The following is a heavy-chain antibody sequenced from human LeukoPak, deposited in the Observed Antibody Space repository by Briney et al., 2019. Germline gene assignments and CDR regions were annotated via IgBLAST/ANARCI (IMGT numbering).Heavy chain of an antibody. CDR3: AKDLDVVVVAATEIDAFDI. D-gene: IGHD2-15*01. CDR2: ISGSASST. J-gene: IGHJ3*02. CDR1: GFTFSTYA. V-gene: IGHV3-23*01. Sequence: PGGSLRLSCAASGFTFSTYAMNWVRQAPGKGLEWVSGISGSASSTHYADSVKGRFTISRDNSKNTLYLQMNSLRAEDTAVYYCAKDLDVVVVAATEIDAFDIWGQGTMVTVSS.